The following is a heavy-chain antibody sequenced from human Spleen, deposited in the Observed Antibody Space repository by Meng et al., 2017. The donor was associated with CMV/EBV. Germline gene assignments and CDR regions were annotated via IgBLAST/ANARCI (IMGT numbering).Heavy chain of an antibody. CDR2: SHYSGST. CDR1: GDSISSYY. V-gene: IGHV4-59*01. J-gene: IGHJ6*02. D-gene: IGHD2-2*01. CDR3: AKDWDCTSTSCYLDYGMDV. Sequence: SETLSLTCTVSGDSISSYYWSWIRQPPGKGLEWIGCSHYSGSTYYNPSLKSRVTISVDTSKNQFSLKLRSVTAADTAVYYCAKDWDCTSTSCYLDYGMDVWGHGTTVTVSS.